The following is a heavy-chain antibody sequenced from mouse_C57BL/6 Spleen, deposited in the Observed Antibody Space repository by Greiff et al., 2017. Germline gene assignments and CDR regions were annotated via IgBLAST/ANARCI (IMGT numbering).Heavy chain of an antibody. CDR1: GYTFTSYW. D-gene: IGHD2-14*01. J-gene: IGHJ4*01. CDR2: IDPSDSYT. V-gene: IGHV1-69*01. CDR3: ARSRYDGSYAMDY. Sequence: QVQLQQPGAELVMPGASVKLSCKASGYTFTSYWMHWVKQRPGQGLEWIGEIDPSDSYTNYNQKFKGNSTLTVDTSSSTAYMQLSSLTSEDSAVYYCARSRYDGSYAMDYWGQGTSVTVSS.